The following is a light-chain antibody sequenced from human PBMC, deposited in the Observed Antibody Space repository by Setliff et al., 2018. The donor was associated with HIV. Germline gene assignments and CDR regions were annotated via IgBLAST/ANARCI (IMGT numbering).Light chain of an antibody. CDR1: SSNIQNNY. CDR3: GAWDSSLSIYV. CDR2: ETN. V-gene: IGLV1-51*02. Sequence: ELTQPPSVSAAPGQKVTISCSGTSSNIQNNYVSWYQQLPGTAPKLLIYETNKRPSGIPDRFSGSKSGTSATLGITGLQTGDEADYYCGAWDSSLSIYVFGTGTKVTVL. J-gene: IGLJ1*01.